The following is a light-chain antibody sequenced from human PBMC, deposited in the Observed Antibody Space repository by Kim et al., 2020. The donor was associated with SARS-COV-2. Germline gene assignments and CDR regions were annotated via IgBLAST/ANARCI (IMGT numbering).Light chain of an antibody. CDR3: HVWDSDTAV. CDR1: TLGNRY. Sequence: VSPGQTATITCSGDTLGNRYVCWYQQKSGQSPGLVIYRDTQRPSGIPERFSGSNSGKTATLTISGTQAMDEADYYCHVWDSDTAVFGGGTQLTVL. J-gene: IGLJ2*01. V-gene: IGLV3-1*01. CDR2: RDT.